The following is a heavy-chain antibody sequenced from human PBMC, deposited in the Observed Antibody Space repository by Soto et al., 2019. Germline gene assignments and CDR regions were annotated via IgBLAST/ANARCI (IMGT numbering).Heavy chain of an antibody. V-gene: IGHV4-31*03. Sequence: SETLSLTCTVSGGSISSGGYYWSWIRQHPGKGLEWIGYIYYSGSTYYNPSLKSRVTISVDTSKNQFSLKLSSVTAADTAVYYCARDGRDSHPYFAYWGQGTLVTVSS. J-gene: IGHJ4*02. CDR2: IYYSGST. CDR3: ARDGRDSHPYFAY. CDR1: GGSISSGGYY.